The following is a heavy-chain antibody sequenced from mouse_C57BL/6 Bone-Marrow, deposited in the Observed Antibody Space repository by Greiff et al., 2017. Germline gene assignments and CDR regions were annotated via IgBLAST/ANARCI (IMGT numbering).Heavy chain of an antibody. CDR3: AILHWYFDV. V-gene: IGHV5-6*01. CDR1: GFTFSSYG. CDR2: ISSGGSYP. J-gene: IGHJ1*03. Sequence: EVQGVESGGVLVKPGGSLKLSCAASGFTFSSYGMSWVRPTPDKRLAWVAIISSGGSYPYYPERVKGRFTISRDIAKNTLYLQMSSLKSEDAAMYYCAILHWYFDVGGTGTTVTVSS.